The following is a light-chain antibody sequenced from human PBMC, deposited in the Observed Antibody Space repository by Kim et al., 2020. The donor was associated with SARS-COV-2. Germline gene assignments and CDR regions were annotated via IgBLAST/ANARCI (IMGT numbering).Light chain of an antibody. CDR2: GAS. J-gene: IGKJ1*01. CDR3: LQYNVSPRST. Sequence: SPGKRAPSSCRASQGVSANLDGCQQKPRPAPTVLIYGASPRAPRIPARVSGGVRGTEFTLTTSSLRSEDVAVYYSLQYNVSPRSTFGQGTQVDIK. V-gene: IGKV3-15*01. CDR1: QGVSAN.